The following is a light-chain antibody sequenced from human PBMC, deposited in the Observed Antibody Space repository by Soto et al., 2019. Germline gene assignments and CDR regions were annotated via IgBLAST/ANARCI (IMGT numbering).Light chain of an antibody. Sequence: EIVLTQSPGTLSLSPGERATLSCRASQSVRNNFLSWYQQRPGQAPRLLIYLASTRAAGIPVRFSGSGSAVASAVTIGRLGPGDFAVYYCQQYGVSPPRYSFGQGTKLE. J-gene: IGKJ2*03. CDR3: QQYGVSPPRYS. V-gene: IGKV3-20*01. CDR2: LAS. CDR1: QSVRNNF.